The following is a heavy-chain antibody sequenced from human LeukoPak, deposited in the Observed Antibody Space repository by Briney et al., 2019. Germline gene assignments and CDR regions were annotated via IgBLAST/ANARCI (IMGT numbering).Heavy chain of an antibody. J-gene: IGHJ4*02. Sequence: SETLSLTCAVYGGSFSGYYWSWIRQPPGKGLEWIGEINHSGSTNYNPSLKSRVTISVDTSKNQFSLKLSSVTAADTAVYYCARVHYYDSSGHYYLDYWGQGTLVTVSS. V-gene: IGHV4-34*01. CDR3: ARVHYYDSSGHYYLDY. CDR1: GGSFSGYY. D-gene: IGHD3-22*01. CDR2: INHSGST.